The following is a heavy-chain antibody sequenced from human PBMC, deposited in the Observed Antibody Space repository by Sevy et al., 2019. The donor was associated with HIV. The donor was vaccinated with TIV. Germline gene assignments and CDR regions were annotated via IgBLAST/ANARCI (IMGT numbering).Heavy chain of an antibody. Sequence: QLGGSLRLSCAASGFIFSNYPMSWVRHSPGKGLEWVSDISAGGTTTYYADSVEGRFTISRDNSKNTVSLQMNSLGAEDTAIYYCAKRYCSTITCYDDDFWNPYYFYGLDVWGQGISVTVSS. J-gene: IGHJ6*02. CDR2: ISAGGTTT. V-gene: IGHV3-23*01. D-gene: IGHD2-2*01. CDR3: AKRYCSTITCYDDDFWNPYYFYGLDV. CDR1: GFIFSNYP.